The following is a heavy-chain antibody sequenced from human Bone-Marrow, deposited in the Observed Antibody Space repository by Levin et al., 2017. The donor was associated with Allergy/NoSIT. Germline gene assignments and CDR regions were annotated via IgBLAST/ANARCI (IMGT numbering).Heavy chain of an antibody. CDR3: AKDIGIAAAGTITKKNYYYYGMDV. CDR1: GFTFDDYA. J-gene: IGHJ6*02. CDR2: ISWNSGSI. V-gene: IGHV3-9*01. D-gene: IGHD6-13*01. Sequence: GGSLRLSCAASGFTFDDYAMHWVRQAPGKGLEWVSGISWNSGSIGYADSVKGRFTISRDNAKNSLYLQMNSLRAEDTALYYCAKDIGIAAAGTITKKNYYYYGMDVWGQGTTVTVSS.